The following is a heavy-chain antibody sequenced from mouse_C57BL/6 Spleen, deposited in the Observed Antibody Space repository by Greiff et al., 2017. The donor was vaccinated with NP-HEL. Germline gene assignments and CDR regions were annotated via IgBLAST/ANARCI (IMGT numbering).Heavy chain of an antibody. CDR2: IYPRSGNT. V-gene: IGHV1-81*01. J-gene: IGHJ4*01. CDR1: GYTFTSYG. Sequence: VMLVESGAELARPGASVKLSCTASGYTFTSYGISWVKQRPGQGLEWIGEIYPRSGNTYYNEKFKGKATLTADKSSSTAYMELRGLTSEDSAVYFCAKSEAMDYWGQGTSVTVSS. CDR3: AKSEAMDY.